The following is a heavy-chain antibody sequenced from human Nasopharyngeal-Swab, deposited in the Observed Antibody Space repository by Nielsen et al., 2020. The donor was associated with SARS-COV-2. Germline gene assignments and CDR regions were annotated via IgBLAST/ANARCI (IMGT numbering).Heavy chain of an antibody. V-gene: IGHV1-69*13. CDR3: ARSGHGPPFDY. CDR2: IIPIFGTA. Sequence: SVKVSCKASGYTFTIYGITWVRQAPGQGLEWMGGIIPIFGTANYAQKFQGRVTITADESTSTAYMELSSLRSEDTAVYYCARSGHGPPFDYWGQGTLVTVSS. J-gene: IGHJ4*02. CDR1: GYTFTIYG. D-gene: IGHD5-12*01.